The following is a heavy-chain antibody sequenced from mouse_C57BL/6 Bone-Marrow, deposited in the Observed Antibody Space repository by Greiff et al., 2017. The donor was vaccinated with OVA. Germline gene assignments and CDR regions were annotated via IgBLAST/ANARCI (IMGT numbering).Heavy chain of an antibody. CDR3: TRDDGYDLFAY. CDR2: ISSGGDYI. D-gene: IGHD2-2*01. CDR1: GFTFSSYA. Sequence: EVKLVESGEGLVKPGGSLKLSCAASGFTFSSYAMSWVRRTPEKRLEWVAYISSGGDYIYYADTVKGRFTISRDNARNTLYLQMSSLKSEDTAMYYCTRDDGYDLFAYWGQGTLVTVSA. J-gene: IGHJ3*01. V-gene: IGHV5-9-1*02.